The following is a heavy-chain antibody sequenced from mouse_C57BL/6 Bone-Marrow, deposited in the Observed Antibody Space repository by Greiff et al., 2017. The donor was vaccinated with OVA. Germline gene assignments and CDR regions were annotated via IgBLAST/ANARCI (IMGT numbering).Heavy chain of an antibody. Sequence: QVQLQQPGAELVKPGASVKLSCKASGYTFTSYWMHWVKQRPGQGLEWIGMIHPNSGSTNYNEKFKSKATLTVDKSSSTAYMQLSSLTSEDAAVYYCAREYYGSIYGYFDFWGQGTTLTVSS. CDR1: GYTFTSYW. CDR2: IHPNSGST. CDR3: AREYYGSIYGYFDF. D-gene: IGHD1-1*01. J-gene: IGHJ2*01. V-gene: IGHV1-64*01.